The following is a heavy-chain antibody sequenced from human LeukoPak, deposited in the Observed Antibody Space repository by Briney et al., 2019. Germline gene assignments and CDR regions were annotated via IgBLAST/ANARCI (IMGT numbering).Heavy chain of an antibody. CDR2: IYYTGTT. D-gene: IGHD6-19*01. Sequence: GSLRLSCAASGFTFRGFLMSWIRQPPGKGLEWIGYIYYTGTTNYNPSLKSRVTISIDTSKNQFSLKVSFVTAADTAVYYCARGHGSGSLGSFDYWGQGTLVTVSS. V-gene: IGHV4-59*01. CDR3: ARGHGSGSLGSFDY. CDR1: GFTFRGFL. J-gene: IGHJ4*02.